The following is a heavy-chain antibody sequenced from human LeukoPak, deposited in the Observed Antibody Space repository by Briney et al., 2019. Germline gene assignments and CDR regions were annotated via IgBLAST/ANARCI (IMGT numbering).Heavy chain of an antibody. D-gene: IGHD3-22*01. CDR2: ISAYNGNT. J-gene: IGHJ4*02. Sequence: GASVKVSCKASGYTFTSYGISWVRHAPGQGLEWMGWISAYNGNTNYAQKLQGRVTMTTDTSTSTAYMELRSLRSDDTAVYYCARNLRNYYDSSGPGDYWGQGTLVTVSS. V-gene: IGHV1-18*01. CDR3: ARNLRNYYDSSGPGDY. CDR1: GYTFTSYG.